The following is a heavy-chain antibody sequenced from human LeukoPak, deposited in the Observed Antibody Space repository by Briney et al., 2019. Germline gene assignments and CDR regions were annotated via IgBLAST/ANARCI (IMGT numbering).Heavy chain of an antibody. CDR1: GYTFTGYY. CDR2: INPNSGGT. Sequence: GASVKVSCKASGYTFTGYYMHWVRQAPGQGLEWMGWINPNSGGTNYAQKFQGRVTMTRDTSISTAYMELSRLRSDDTAVYYCARALPGRIAGLDYWGQGTLVTVSS. CDR3: ARALPGRIAGLDY. V-gene: IGHV1-2*02. D-gene: IGHD6-6*01. J-gene: IGHJ4*02.